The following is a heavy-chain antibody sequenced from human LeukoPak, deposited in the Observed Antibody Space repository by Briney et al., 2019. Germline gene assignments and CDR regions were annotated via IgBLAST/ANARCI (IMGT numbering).Heavy chain of an antibody. Sequence: ASVKVSCKASGYTITGYYMHWVRQAPGQGLEWMGWINPNSGGTNYAQKFQGRVTMTRDTSISTAYMELGRLRSDDTAVYYCARQVVPAAIKTLDYWGQGTLVTVSS. D-gene: IGHD2-2*01. CDR1: GYTITGYY. V-gene: IGHV1-2*02. J-gene: IGHJ4*02. CDR3: ARQVVPAAIKTLDY. CDR2: INPNSGGT.